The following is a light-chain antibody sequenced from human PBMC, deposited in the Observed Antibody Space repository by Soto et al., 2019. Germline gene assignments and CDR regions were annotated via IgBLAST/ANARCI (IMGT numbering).Light chain of an antibody. CDR2: AAS. J-gene: IGKJ3*01. V-gene: IGKV1-39*01. CDR1: QSISSY. Sequence: DIQMTQSPSSLSASVGDRVTITCRASQSISSYLNWYQQKPGKDPKLLIYAASSLESGVPSRFSGSGSGTEFTLTISSLQPDDFATYYCQQYNRALTVGPGTKVDIK. CDR3: QQYNRALT.